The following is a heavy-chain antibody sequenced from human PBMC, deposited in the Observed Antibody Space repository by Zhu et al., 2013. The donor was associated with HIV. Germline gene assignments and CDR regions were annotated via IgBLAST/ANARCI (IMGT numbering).Heavy chain of an antibody. J-gene: IGHJ4*02. CDR2: ISSSGSAI. V-gene: IGHV3-48*04. Sequence: VQLVESGGGLVQPGGSLRLSCAASGFTFSSHSMMWVRQAPGKGLEWVSYISSSGSAIYYADSVKGRFTISRDNAKDSLFLQMHSLRAEETAVYFCARKYSSGWHFDYWGQGTLVTVSS. D-gene: IGHD6-19*01. CDR1: GFTFSSHS. CDR3: ARKYSSGWHFDY.